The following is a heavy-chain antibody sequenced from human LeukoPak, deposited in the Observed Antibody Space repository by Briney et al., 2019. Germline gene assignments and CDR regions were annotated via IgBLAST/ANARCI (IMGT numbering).Heavy chain of an antibody. CDR3: ARPQYYDFWSGYSWFDP. Sequence: GESLKISCKGSGSCFTSYWIGWVRQMPGKGLEWMGIIYPGDSDTRYSPSFQGQVTISADKSISTAYLQWSSLKASDTAMYYCARPQYYDFWSGYSWFDPWGQGTLVTVSS. D-gene: IGHD3-3*01. J-gene: IGHJ5*02. CDR1: GSCFTSYW. CDR2: IYPGDSDT. V-gene: IGHV5-51*01.